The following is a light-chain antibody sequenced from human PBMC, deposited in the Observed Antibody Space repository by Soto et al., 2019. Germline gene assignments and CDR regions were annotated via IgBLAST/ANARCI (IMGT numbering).Light chain of an antibody. J-gene: IGKJ3*01. CDR2: GAS. Sequence: EIVLTQSPGTLSLSPGERATLSCRASQSVSSSYLAWYQQKPGQAPRLLIYGASSRATGIPDRFSGSGSGTDFTLTISSLEPDDFAVYFCQQYGGSPLLTFGPGTKVDIK. CDR1: QSVSSSY. V-gene: IGKV3-20*01. CDR3: QQYGGSPLLT.